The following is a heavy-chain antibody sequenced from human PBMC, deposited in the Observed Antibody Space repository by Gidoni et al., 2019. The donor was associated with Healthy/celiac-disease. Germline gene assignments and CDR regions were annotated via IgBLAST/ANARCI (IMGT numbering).Heavy chain of an antibody. D-gene: IGHD6-25*01. V-gene: IGHV4-59*01. CDR2: IYYSGST. CDR1: GGSISSYY. Sequence: QVQLQESGPGLVKPSETLSLTCTVSGGSISSYYWSWIRQPPGKGLEWIGYIYYSGSTNYNPSLKSRVTISVDTSKNQFSLKLSSVTAADTAVYYCARDVRQGGGYNLGFDPWGQGTLVTVSS. CDR3: ARDVRQGGGYNLGFDP. J-gene: IGHJ5*02.